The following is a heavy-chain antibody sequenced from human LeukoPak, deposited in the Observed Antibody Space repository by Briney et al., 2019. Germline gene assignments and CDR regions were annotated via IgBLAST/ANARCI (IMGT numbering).Heavy chain of an antibody. CDR3: ARGRSIAARRRTYYFDY. V-gene: IGHV3-21*01. D-gene: IGHD6-6*01. J-gene: IGHJ4*02. CDR2: ISSSSSYI. CDR1: GFTFSTYS. Sequence: GGLRLSCAASGFTFSTYSMNWVRQAPGKGLEWVSPISSSSSYIYYADSVKGRFTISRDNAKNSLYLQMNSLRAEDTAVYYCARGRSIAARRRTYYFDYWGQGTLVTVSS.